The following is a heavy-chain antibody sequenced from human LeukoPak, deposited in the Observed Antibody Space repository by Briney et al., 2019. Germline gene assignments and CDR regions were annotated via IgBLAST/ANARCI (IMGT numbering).Heavy chain of an antibody. CDR1: GYTFTSYY. CDR2: INPSGGST. D-gene: IGHD3-22*01. Sequence: ASVKVSCKASGYTFTSYYMHWVRQAPGQGLEWMGIINPSGGSTSYAQKFQGRVTMTRNTSISTAYMELSSLRSEDTAVYYCARDISRDSSGYYLGYWGQGTLVTVSS. CDR3: ARDISRDSSGYYLGY. J-gene: IGHJ4*02. V-gene: IGHV1-46*01.